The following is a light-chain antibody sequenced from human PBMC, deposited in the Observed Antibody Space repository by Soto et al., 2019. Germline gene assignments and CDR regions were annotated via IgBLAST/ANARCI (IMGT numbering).Light chain of an antibody. J-gene: IGKJ1*01. CDR2: GAS. V-gene: IGKV3-20*01. CDR1: QSVSHDF. Sequence: EVVLTQAPGVLSWSPGERATLSCRASQSVSHDFLAWYQQKPGQAPRLLIYGASTRATDVPDRFSGSGSGADFTLTIRRLQPEDFAVYSCQQYGSSPPRTFGQGTQV. CDR3: QQYGSSPPRT.